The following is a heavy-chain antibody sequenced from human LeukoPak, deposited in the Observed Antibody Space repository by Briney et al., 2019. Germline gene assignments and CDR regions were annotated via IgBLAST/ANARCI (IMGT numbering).Heavy chain of an antibody. D-gene: IGHD3-22*01. CDR3: AREIGEVVPLIGDFDY. Sequence: GGSLRLSXAASGFAFSTYTMNWIRQAPGKGLEWVSSISRSSSHIYYADSVKGRFTISRDNAKNSLYLQMNSLRAEDTAVYYCAREIGEVVPLIGDFDYWGQGTLVTVSS. CDR1: GFAFSTYT. V-gene: IGHV3-21*01. CDR2: ISRSSSHI. J-gene: IGHJ4*02.